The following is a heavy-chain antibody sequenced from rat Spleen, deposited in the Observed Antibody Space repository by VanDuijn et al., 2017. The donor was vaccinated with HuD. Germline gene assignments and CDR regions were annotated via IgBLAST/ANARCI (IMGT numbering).Heavy chain of an antibody. D-gene: IGHD1-10*01. J-gene: IGHJ3*01. CDR1: GFKFNNNW. Sequence: EVQLVESGGGLVQPGRSLKLSCVASGFKFNNNWMTWIRQVAGKGLEWVATIIDIGNNTYYPDSVKGRFTISRDDAKSTLYLQMNSLRSEDTATYYCTTDNYWFAYWGQGTLVTVSS. V-gene: IGHV5-31*01. CDR3: TTDNYWFAY. CDR2: IIDIGNNT.